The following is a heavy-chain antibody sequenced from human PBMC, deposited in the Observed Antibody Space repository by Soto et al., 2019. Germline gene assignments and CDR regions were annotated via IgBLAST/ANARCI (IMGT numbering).Heavy chain of an antibody. J-gene: IGHJ3*01. CDR3: AREPDALGAFDV. Sequence: SVKVSCKASRGTFSSYAISWVRQAPGQGLEWMGGIIPIFGTTNYAQEFQGRVTITADESTSTVYMEVSSLRSDDTAVYYCAREPDALGAFDVWGQGTMVTVS. V-gene: IGHV1-69*13. D-gene: IGHD3-16*01. CDR2: IIPIFGTT. CDR1: RGTFSSYA.